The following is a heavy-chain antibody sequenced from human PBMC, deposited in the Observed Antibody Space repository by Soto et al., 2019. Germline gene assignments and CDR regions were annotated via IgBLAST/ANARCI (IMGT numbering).Heavy chain of an antibody. J-gene: IGHJ4*02. V-gene: IGHV3-33*01. Sequence: GGSLRLSCAASGFTFSSYCMHWVRQAPGKGLEWVSDIWCDGSNKYYADSVKGRFTISRDNAKNSLYLQMNSLRDEDTAMYYCARGGGTNSNLDYWGQGTLVTVSS. D-gene: IGHD1-26*01. CDR3: ARGGGTNSNLDY. CDR2: IWCDGSNK. CDR1: GFTFSSYC.